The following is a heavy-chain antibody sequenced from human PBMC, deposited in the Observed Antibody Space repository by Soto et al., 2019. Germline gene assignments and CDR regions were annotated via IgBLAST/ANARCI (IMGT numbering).Heavy chain of an antibody. CDR2: ISYSGST. J-gene: IGHJ3*01. V-gene: IGHV4-61*01. CDR3: ARGTWVRSAFDF. Sequence: PSETLSLTCTVSGGSVSSGSYYWSWIRQPPGKGLEWIGYISYSGSTNYNPSLKSRVTISVDTSKNQFSLKLSSVTAADTAVYYCARGTWVRSAFDFWGQGTMVTVSS. D-gene: IGHD3-10*01. CDR1: GGSVSSGSYY.